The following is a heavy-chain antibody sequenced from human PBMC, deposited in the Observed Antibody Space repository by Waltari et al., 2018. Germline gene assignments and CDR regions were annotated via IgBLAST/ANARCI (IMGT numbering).Heavy chain of an antibody. Sequence: QVQLVQSGAEVKKPGSSVKVSCKASGGTFSSYAISWVRQAPGQGLGWMGGIIPILGIANYDKKFQGRGTITADESTSTAYMELSSLRSEDTAVYYCARFPYKDPETDWYFDLWGRGTLVTVSS. D-gene: IGHD1-20*01. CDR2: IIPILGIA. CDR1: GGTFSSYA. V-gene: IGHV1-69*01. CDR3: ARFPYKDPETDWYFDL. J-gene: IGHJ2*01.